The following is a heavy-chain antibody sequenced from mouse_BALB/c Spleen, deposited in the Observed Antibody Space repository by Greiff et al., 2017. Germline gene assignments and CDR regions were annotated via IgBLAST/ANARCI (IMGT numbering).Heavy chain of an antibody. V-gene: IGHV1S29*02. CDR2: IYPYNGGT. J-gene: IGHJ2*01. CDR1: GYTFTDYN. Sequence: EVQLQQSGPELVKPGASVKISCKASGYTFTDYNMHWVKQSHGKSLEWIGYIYPYNGGTGYNQKFKSKATLTVDNSSSTAYMELRSLTSEDSAVYYCARMYGNYEAYFDYWGQGTTLTVSS. CDR3: ARMYGNYEAYFDY. D-gene: IGHD2-10*02.